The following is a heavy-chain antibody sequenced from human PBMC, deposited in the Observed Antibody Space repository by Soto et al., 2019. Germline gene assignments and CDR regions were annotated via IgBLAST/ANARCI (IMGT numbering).Heavy chain of an antibody. CDR1: GYTFSSFY. D-gene: IGHD4-4*01. J-gene: IGHJ6*02. V-gene: IGHV1-46*04. Sequence: QVQLVQSGAEVKKPGASVKVSCKASGYTFSSFYMHWVRQAPGRGLEWMGIINPSGGDTGYGKKLQGRGTMSRDTSTSTVYIEVSSLRPDDTAVYYCARGLNDYSTSSGRRSAQSGYYYGMDVWGQGTTFTVS. CDR3: ARGLNDYSTSSGRRSAQSGYYYGMDV. CDR2: INPSGGDT.